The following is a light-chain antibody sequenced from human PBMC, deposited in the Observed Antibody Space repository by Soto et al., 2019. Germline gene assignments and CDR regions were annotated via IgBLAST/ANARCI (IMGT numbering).Light chain of an antibody. CDR2: EVT. J-gene: IGLJ3*02. V-gene: IGLV2-8*01. CDR1: SSDVXAYNY. CDR3: SSFXSSNTWV. Sequence: QSALTQPPSASGSPGQSVTXXCTGTSSDVXAYNYVSWYQQHAGKAPKLVIYEVTKRPSGVPDRFSGSKSANTASLTVSGLQAEDEADYYCSSFXSSNTWVFGGGTKLTVL.